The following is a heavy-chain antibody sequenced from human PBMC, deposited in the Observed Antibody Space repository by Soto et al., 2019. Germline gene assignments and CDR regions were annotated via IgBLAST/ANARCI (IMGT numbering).Heavy chain of an antibody. D-gene: IGHD2-15*01. Sequence: PGGSLRLSCAASGFTFSSYIMNWVRQSPGKGLEWVSYISSSSSTIYYADSVKGRFTISRDNAKNSLYLQMNSLRDEDTAVYYCARTLTHLGYCSGGSCRPVDYWGQGTLVTVSS. CDR3: ARTLTHLGYCSGGSCRPVDY. J-gene: IGHJ4*02. V-gene: IGHV3-48*02. CDR2: ISSSSSTI. CDR1: GFTFSSYI.